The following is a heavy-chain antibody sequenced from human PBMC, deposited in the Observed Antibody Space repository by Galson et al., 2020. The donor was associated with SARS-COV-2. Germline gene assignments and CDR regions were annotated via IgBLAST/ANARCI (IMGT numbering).Heavy chain of an antibody. CDR3: ARGDYGDYWGWFDP. D-gene: IGHD4-17*01. CDR2: IYTSGST. V-gene: IGHV4-61*09. CDR1: GGSIRSGSYS. J-gene: IGHJ5*02. Sequence: SETLSLTCTVSGGSIRSGSYSWSWIRQPAGKGLEWIGHIYTSGSTNYNPSLKSRVTISVDTSKNQFSLKLSSVPAADTAGYYCARGDYGDYWGWFDPWGQGTLVTVSS.